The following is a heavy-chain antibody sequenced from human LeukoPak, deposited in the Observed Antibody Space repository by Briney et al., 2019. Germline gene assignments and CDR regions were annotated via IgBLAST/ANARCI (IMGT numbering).Heavy chain of an antibody. CDR1: ACTLISNC. CDR2: ISNSGSYT. CDR3: AREEEYNSNSRESFDH. J-gene: IGHJ4*02. D-gene: IGHD6-6*01. Sequence: GESMRPSSATAACTLISNCIKWVRQPPAKGLEWVTSISNSGSYTHYTDSVKGRFTISRDNAKNTLYLQMNSLRAEDTAVYYCAREEEYNSNSRESFDHWGQGTLVTVSS. V-gene: IGHV3-21*01.